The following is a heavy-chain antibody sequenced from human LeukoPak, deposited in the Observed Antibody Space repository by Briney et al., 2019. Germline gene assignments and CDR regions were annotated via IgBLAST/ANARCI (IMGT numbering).Heavy chain of an antibody. D-gene: IGHD6-13*01. CDR1: GFTFSSYS. J-gene: IGHJ6*02. Sequence: GGSLRLSCAASGFTFSSYSMNWVRQAPGKGLEWASSISSSSSYIYYADSVKGRFTISRDNAKNSLYLQMNSLRAEDTAVYYCARDNQNLGRYSSSWYDDYYYYYGMDVWGQGTTVTVSS. V-gene: IGHV3-21*01. CDR2: ISSSSSYI. CDR3: ARDNQNLGRYSSSWYDDYYYYYGMDV.